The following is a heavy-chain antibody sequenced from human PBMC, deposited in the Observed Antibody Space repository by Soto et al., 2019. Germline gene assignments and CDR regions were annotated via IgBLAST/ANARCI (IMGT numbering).Heavy chain of an antibody. CDR3: AKDLIYGSGSYDWFDP. Sequence: EVQLFESGGGWVQPGGSLRLSCAASGFTFSSYAMSWVRQAPGKGLDWVSAISGSGGSTYYADSVKGRFTISRDNSKITLYLQMNSLRAENTAVYYCAKDLIYGSGSYDWFDPWGQGPLVTVSS. CDR2: ISGSGGST. D-gene: IGHD3-10*01. V-gene: IGHV3-23*01. CDR1: GFTFSSYA. J-gene: IGHJ5*02.